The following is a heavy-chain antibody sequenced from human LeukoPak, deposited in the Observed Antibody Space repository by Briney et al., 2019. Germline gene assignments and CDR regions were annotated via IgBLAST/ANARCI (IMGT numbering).Heavy chain of an antibody. Sequence: PGGSLGLSCAASGFTFSSYSMNWVRQAPGKGLEWVSSISSSSSTIFYADSLKGRFTISRDNAKNSLYLQMNSLRAEDTAVYYCAKPGPATTNSYGMDVWGQGTTVTVSS. CDR3: AKPGPATTNSYGMDV. V-gene: IGHV3-21*01. CDR1: GFTFSSYS. CDR2: ISSSSSTI. D-gene: IGHD1-26*01. J-gene: IGHJ6*02.